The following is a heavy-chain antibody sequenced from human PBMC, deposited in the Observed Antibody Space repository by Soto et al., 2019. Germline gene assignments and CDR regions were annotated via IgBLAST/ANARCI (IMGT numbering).Heavy chain of an antibody. D-gene: IGHD3-3*01. CDR2: INPNSGGT. Sequence: ASVKVSCKASGYTFTGYYMHWVRQAPGQGLEWMGWINPNSGGTNYAQKFQGWVTMTRDTSISTDYMELSRLRSDDTAVYYCARQYDFWSGYRNTYYFDYWGQGTLVTVSS. J-gene: IGHJ4*02. V-gene: IGHV1-2*04. CDR3: ARQYDFWSGYRNTYYFDY. CDR1: GYTFTGYY.